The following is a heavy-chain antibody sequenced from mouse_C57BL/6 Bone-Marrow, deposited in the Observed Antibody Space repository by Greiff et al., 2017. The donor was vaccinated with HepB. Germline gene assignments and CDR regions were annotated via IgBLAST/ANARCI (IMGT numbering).Heavy chain of an antibody. Sequence: EVMLVESGEGLVKPGGSLKLSCAASGFTFSSYAMSWVRQTPEKRLEWVAYISSGGDYIYYADTVKGRFTISRDTARNTLYLQMSSLKSEDTAMYYCTRESGGPWYSDVWGTGTTVTVSS. J-gene: IGHJ1*03. CDR3: TRESGGPWYSDV. D-gene: IGHD1-1*02. CDR2: ISSGGDYI. V-gene: IGHV5-9-1*02. CDR1: GFTFSSYA.